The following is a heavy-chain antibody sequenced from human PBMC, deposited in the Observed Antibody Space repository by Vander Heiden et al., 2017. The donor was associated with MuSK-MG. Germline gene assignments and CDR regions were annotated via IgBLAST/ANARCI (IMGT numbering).Heavy chain of an antibody. CDR2: INSSSNKI. V-gene: IGHV3-21*01. D-gene: IGHD6-19*01. CDR1: GFTFNSYS. Sequence: EVQLVESGGGLVKPGDSLRLSCAASGFTFNSYSMNWVRQAPGKGLEWVSSINSSSNKIYYADSVKGRFTISRDNAKNSLYLQMNSLRAEDTAVYYCARGYTSGWYEVDYWGQGTLVTVSS. J-gene: IGHJ4*02. CDR3: ARGYTSGWYEVDY.